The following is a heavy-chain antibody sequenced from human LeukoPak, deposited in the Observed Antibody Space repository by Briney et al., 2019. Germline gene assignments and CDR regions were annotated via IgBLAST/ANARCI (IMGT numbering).Heavy chain of an antibody. CDR3: ARAEFSGEYSILYYFDY. CDR2: ISAYNGNT. CDR1: GYTFTSYG. Sequence: ASVKVSCKASGYTFTSYGISWVRQAPGQGLEWMGWISAYNGNTNYAQKLQGRVTMTTDTSTSTAYMELRSLRSDDTAVYYCARAEFSGEYSILYYFDYWGQGTLVTVSS. D-gene: IGHD3-10*01. V-gene: IGHV1-18*01. J-gene: IGHJ4*02.